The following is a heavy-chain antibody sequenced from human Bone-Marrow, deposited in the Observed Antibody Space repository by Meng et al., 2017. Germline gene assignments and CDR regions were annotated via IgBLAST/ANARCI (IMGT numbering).Heavy chain of an antibody. CDR2: ISYDGSKN. V-gene: IGHV3-30*03. D-gene: IGHD2-21*02. CDR1: GFTFSSYG. Sequence: GESLKISCAASGFTFSSYGMHWVRQAPGKGLEWVAAISYDGSKNYYADSVKGRFTISRDNAKNSLYLQMNSLRAEDTAVYYCASAYCGGDCYFRSDAFDIWGQGTMVTVSS. CDR3: ASAYCGGDCYFRSDAFDI. J-gene: IGHJ3*02.